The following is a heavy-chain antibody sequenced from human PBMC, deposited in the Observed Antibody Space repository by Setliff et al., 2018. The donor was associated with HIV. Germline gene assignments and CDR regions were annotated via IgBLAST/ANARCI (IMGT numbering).Heavy chain of an antibody. Sequence: PSETLSLTCTVSGASISSYYWSWIRQSPGKRLEWIGYIHYSGSTNYNPSLNSRVAILIDTSKNQFSLKLSSVTAADTAVYYCAVLTHYYGSGSSGPTDYYYYMDVWGKGTTVTVSS. D-gene: IGHD3-10*01. CDR2: IHYSGST. J-gene: IGHJ6*03. V-gene: IGHV4-59*12. CDR1: GASISSYY. CDR3: AVLTHYYGSGSSGPTDYYYYMDV.